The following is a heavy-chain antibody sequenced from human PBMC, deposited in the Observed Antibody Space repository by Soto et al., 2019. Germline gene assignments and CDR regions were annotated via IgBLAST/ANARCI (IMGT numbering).Heavy chain of an antibody. CDR3: ANTRITGTTSHLNFDY. D-gene: IGHD1-20*01. J-gene: IGHJ4*02. CDR1: GFTFSSYA. CDR2: ISGSGGST. Sequence: GGSLRLSCAASGFTFSSYAMSWVRQAPGKGLEWVSAISGSGGSTYYADSVKGRFTISRDNSKNTLYLQMNSLRAEDTAVYYCANTRITGTTSHLNFDYWGQGTLVTVSS. V-gene: IGHV3-23*01.